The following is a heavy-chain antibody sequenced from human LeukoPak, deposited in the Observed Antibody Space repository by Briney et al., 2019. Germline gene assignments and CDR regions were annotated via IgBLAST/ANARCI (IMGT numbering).Heavy chain of an antibody. J-gene: IGHJ5*02. CDR1: GYTCTSYG. Sequence: ASVKVFCKASGYTCTSYGISWVRQAPGQGLEWMGWISAYNGNTNYAQKLQGRVTMTTDTSTSTAYMELRSLRSDDTAVYYCARTAEQRDFWSGNTNGYNWFDPWGRGTLVTVSS. CDR3: ARTAEQRDFWSGNTNGYNWFDP. CDR2: ISAYNGNT. D-gene: IGHD3-3*01. V-gene: IGHV1-18*01.